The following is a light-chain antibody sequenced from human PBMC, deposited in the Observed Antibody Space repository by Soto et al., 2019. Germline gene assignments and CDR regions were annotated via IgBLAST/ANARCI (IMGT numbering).Light chain of an antibody. J-gene: IGKJ4*01. CDR3: QQYGSSPLT. Sequence: EIVLTQSPGTLSLSPGERATFSCRASQSVSSSYLAWYQQKPGQAPRLLIYDASSRATGIPDRFTGSGSGTDFTLTISRLEPEDFAVYYCQQYGSSPLTFGGGTDVEIK. CDR1: QSVSSSY. V-gene: IGKV3-20*01. CDR2: DAS.